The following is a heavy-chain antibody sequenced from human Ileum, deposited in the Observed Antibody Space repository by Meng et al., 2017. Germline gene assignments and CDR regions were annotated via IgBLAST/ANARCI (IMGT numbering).Heavy chain of an antibody. Sequence: QVQLVQSGAEVKYPGSSVTVSCKASGCAFSSSAIGWLRQAPGRGLEWMGGIIPILNASTYAQTFKGRVTLSADMATTTVYMELSSLTSDDTAVYFCARDCSGGGCFDPWGQGTLVTVSS. CDR1: GCAFSSSA. D-gene: IGHD2-15*01. CDR2: IIPILNAS. V-gene: IGHV1-69*10. J-gene: IGHJ5*02. CDR3: ARDCSGGGCFDP.